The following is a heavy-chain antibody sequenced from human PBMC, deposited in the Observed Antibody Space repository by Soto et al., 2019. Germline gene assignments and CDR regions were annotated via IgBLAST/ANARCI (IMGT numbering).Heavy chain of an antibody. V-gene: IGHV1-69*02. CDR3: ATNYGSGYRAFDY. CDR2: INPILSVS. CDR1: GDTFSFYS. J-gene: IGHJ4*02. Sequence: QVQLVQSGAEVQKPGSSVKVSCKASGDTFSFYSINWVRQAPGLGLEWMGRINPILSVSNYAQKFQGRVTITADKSTSTAYMELSSLRSEATAMYYCATNYGSGYRAFDYWGQGALVTVSS. D-gene: IGHD3-10*01.